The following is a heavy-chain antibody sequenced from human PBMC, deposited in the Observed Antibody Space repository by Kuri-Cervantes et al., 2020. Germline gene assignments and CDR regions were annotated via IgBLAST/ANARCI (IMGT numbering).Heavy chain of an antibody. CDR1: GFTFSSYG. Sequence: GESLKISCAASGFTFSSYGMHWVRQAPGKGLEWMAVISYDGNNKYYADSVKGRFTISRDNSKNTLYLQMNSLRAEDTAVYYCARDGGKDGSELEGTWWGQGTLVTVSS. V-gene: IGHV3-30*03. CDR3: ARDGGKDGSELEGTW. D-gene: IGHD3-10*01. J-gene: IGHJ4*02. CDR2: ISYDGNNK.